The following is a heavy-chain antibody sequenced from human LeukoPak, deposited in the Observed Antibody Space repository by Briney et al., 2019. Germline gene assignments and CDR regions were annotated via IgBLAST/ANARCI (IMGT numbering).Heavy chain of an antibody. CDR3: ARVNVGYSNYVDY. CDR2: IYTSGST. D-gene: IGHD4-11*01. J-gene: IGHJ4*02. Sequence: SQTLSLTCTVSGGSISSGSYYWSWIRQPAGKGLEWIGRIYTSGSTNYNPSLKSRVTMSVDTSKNQFSLKLSSVTAADTAVYYCARVNVGYSNYVDYWGQGTLVTVSS. V-gene: IGHV4-61*02. CDR1: GGSISSGSYY.